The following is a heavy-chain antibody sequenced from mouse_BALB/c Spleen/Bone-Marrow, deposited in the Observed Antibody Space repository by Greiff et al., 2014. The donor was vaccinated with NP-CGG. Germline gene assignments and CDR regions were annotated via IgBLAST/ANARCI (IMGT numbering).Heavy chain of an antibody. Sequence: VQLQQSGAELVKPGASVKLSCTASGFNIKDTYMHWVKQRPEQGLEWIERIDPANGNTKYDPKFQGKATITADTSSNTAYLQLSSPTSEDTAVYYCAMYYYGSSLFAYWGQGTLVTVSA. D-gene: IGHD1-1*01. CDR2: IDPANGNT. CDR3: AMYYYGSSLFAY. CDR1: GFNIKDTY. V-gene: IGHV14-3*02. J-gene: IGHJ3*01.